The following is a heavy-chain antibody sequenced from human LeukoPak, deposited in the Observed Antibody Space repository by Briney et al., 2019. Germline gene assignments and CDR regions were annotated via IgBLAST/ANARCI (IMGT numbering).Heavy chain of an antibody. Sequence: GVLRLSCAASGFTFSSYSMNCVRQAPGKGLEWVSYISSSSSTIYYADSVKGRFTISRDNAKNSLYLQMNSLRAEDTAVYYCAGAQGDFWGGYSGYDYYGIDVWGQGTTVTVSS. J-gene: IGHJ6*02. D-gene: IGHD3-3*01. CDR1: GFTFSSYS. CDR2: ISSSSSTI. CDR3: AGAQGDFWGGYSGYDYYGIDV. V-gene: IGHV3-48*01.